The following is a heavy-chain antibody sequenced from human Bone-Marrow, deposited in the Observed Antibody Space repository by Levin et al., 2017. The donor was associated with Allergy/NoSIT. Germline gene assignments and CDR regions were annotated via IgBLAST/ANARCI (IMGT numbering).Heavy chain of an antibody. J-gene: IGHJ4*02. CDR1: GYTFTSYY. Sequence: ASVKVSCKASGYTFTSYYMHWVRQAPGQGLEWMGIINPSGGSTSYAQKFQGRVTMTRDTSTSTVYMELSSLRSEDTAVYYCARDWSSSWPIYYFDYWGQGTLVTVSS. CDR2: INPSGGST. CDR3: ARDWSSSWPIYYFDY. V-gene: IGHV1-46*01. D-gene: IGHD6-13*01.